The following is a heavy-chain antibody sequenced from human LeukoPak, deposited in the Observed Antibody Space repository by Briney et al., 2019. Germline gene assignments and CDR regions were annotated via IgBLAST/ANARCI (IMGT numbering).Heavy chain of an antibody. CDR2: ISYDGSNK. CDR1: GFTLSSYA. Sequence: GRSLRLSCAASGFTLSSYAMHWVRQAPGKGLEWVAVISYDGSNKYYADSVKGRFTISRDNSKNTLYLQMNSLRAEDTAVYYCARKGYYYDSSGYQGAFDIWGQGTMVTVSS. J-gene: IGHJ3*02. D-gene: IGHD3-22*01. CDR3: ARKGYYYDSSGYQGAFDI. V-gene: IGHV3-30-3*01.